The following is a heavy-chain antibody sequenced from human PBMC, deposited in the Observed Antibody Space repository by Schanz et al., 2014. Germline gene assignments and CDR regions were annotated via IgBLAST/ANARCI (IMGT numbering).Heavy chain of an antibody. CDR1: GYTFNNYTYV. CDR2: ISAYNGHT. CDR3: AGTYCSSTSCYTGYYYMDV. D-gene: IGHD2-2*02. J-gene: IGHJ6*03. V-gene: IGHV1-18*01. Sequence: QVQLVQSGAEVKKPGTSVKVSCKASGYTFNNYTYVMIWVRQAPGQGLEWMGWISAYNGHTDYAQKLQGRVTMTTDTATSTSYMELTSLRFDDTAVYYCAGTYCSSTSCYTGYYYMDVWGKGTTVTVSS.